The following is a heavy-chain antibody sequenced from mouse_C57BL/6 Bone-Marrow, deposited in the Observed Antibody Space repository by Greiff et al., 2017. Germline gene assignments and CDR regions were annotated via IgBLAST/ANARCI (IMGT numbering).Heavy chain of an antibody. CDR1: GFSLTSYG. J-gene: IGHJ3*01. V-gene: IGHV2-6*01. CDR3: ASEGYYGSSYAWFAY. Sequence: QVQLVESGPGLVAPSQSLSITCTVSGFSLTSYGVDWVRQSPGKGLEWLGVIWGVGSTNYNSALKSRLSISKDNSKSQVFLKMNSLQTDDTAMYYCASEGYYGSSYAWFAYWGQGTLVTVSA. D-gene: IGHD1-1*01. CDR2: IWGVGST.